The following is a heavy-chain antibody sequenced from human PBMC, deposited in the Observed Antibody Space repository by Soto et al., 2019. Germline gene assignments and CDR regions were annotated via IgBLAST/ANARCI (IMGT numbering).Heavy chain of an antibody. CDR1: GGSISTYY. D-gene: IGHD2-15*01. CDR2: IYYSGST. CDR3: ARERGYCSGGSCSFDLDY. V-gene: IGHV4-59*01. Sequence: SETLSLTCTVSGGSISTYYWGWIRQPPGKGLEWIGYIYYSGSTNYNPSLKSRVTISVDTSKNQFSLKLSSLTAADTAVYYCARERGYCSGGSCSFDLDYCGQGTLVTVSS. J-gene: IGHJ4*02.